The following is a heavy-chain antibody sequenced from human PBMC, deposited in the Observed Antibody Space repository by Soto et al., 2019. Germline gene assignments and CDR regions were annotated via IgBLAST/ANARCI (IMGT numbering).Heavy chain of an antibody. D-gene: IGHD6-13*01. V-gene: IGHV4-59*08. Sequence: PSETLSLTCTVSGGSISSYYWSWIRQPPGKGLEWIGYIYYSGSTNYNPSLKSRVTISVDTSKNQFSLKLSSVTAADTAVYYCARVEQKMVLAWFDPSGQATLVTVSS. CDR3: ARVEQKMVLAWFDP. CDR2: IYYSGST. CDR1: GGSISSYY. J-gene: IGHJ5*02.